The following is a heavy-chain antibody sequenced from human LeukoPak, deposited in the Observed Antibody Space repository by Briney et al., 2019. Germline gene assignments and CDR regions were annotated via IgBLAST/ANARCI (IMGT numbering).Heavy chain of an antibody. CDR3: ARGRRPLTRAPTPNLDY. D-gene: IGHD1-14*01. CDR1: GGSFSGYY. Sequence: SETLSLTCAVYGGSFSGYYWSWIRQPPGKGLEWIGEINHSGSTNYNPSLKSRVTISVDTSKNQFSLKLSSVTAADTTVYYCARGRRPLTRAPTPNLDYWGQGTLVTVSS. CDR2: INHSGST. V-gene: IGHV4-34*01. J-gene: IGHJ4*02.